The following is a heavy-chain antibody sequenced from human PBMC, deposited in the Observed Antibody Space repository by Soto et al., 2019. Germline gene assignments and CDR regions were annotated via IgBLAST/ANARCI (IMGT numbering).Heavy chain of an antibody. Sequence: GASVKVSCKASGYTFTNYAMHWVRQAPGQRLEWMGWINAGNGNTKYSQKFQGRVTITRDTSTSTVYMELSSLRSEDTAVYYCARDRSVTLDYWGQGTLVTVSS. CDR1: GYTFTNYA. CDR2: INAGNGNT. J-gene: IGHJ4*02. CDR3: ARDRSVTLDY. V-gene: IGHV1-3*01. D-gene: IGHD4-17*01.